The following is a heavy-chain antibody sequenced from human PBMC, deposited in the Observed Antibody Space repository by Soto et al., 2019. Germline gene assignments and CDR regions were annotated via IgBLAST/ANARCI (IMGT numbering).Heavy chain of an antibody. CDR2: IKSKTDGGTT. V-gene: IGHV3-15*07. J-gene: IGHJ6*02. CDR3: TTGLPQGARDGMDV. Sequence: GGSLRLSCAASGFTFSNAWMNWVRQAPGKGLEWVGRIKSKTDGGTTDYAAPVKGRFTISRDDSKNTLYLQMNSLKTEDTAVYYCTTGLPQGARDGMDVWGQGTTVTVSS. CDR1: GFTFSNAW.